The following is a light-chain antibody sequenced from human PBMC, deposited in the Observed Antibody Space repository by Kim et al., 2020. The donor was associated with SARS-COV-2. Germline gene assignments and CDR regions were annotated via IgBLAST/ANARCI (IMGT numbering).Light chain of an antibody. V-gene: IGKV1-5*01. CDR3: QQYNSYSGT. Sequence: DIQMTQSPSTLSASVGDRVTITCRASQSISSWLAWYQQKPGKAPKLLIYDASSLESGVPSRFSGSGSGTEFTLTISSPQPDDFATYYCQQYNSYSGTFGGGTKVEIK. CDR1: QSISSW. J-gene: IGKJ4*01. CDR2: DAS.